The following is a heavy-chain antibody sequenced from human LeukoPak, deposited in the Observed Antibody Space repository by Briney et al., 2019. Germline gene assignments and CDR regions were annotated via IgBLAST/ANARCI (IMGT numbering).Heavy chain of an antibody. CDR1: GGSISSYY. Sequence: SETLSLTCTVSGGSISSYYWSWIRQPPGKGLEWIGYIYYSGSTKYNPSLKSRVTISVDTSKNQFSLKLSSVTAADTAVYYCARTTNDYSNYRNNYYFDYWGQGTLVTVSS. CDR2: IYYSGST. D-gene: IGHD4-11*01. CDR3: ARTTNDYSNYRNNYYFDY. J-gene: IGHJ4*02. V-gene: IGHV4-59*12.